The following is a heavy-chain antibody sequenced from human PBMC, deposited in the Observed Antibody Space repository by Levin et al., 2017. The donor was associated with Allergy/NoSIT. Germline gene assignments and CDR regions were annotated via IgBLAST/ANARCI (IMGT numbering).Heavy chain of an antibody. Sequence: PSETLSLTCAVSGGSISSGGYSWSWIRQPPGKGLEWIGYIYHSGSTYYNPSLKSRVTISVDRSKNQFSLKLSSVTAADTAVYYCARDDYDILTGYSWGAFDIWGQGTMVTVSS. CDR1: GGSISSGGYS. J-gene: IGHJ3*02. CDR2: IYHSGST. CDR3: ARDDYDILTGYSWGAFDI. D-gene: IGHD3-9*01. V-gene: IGHV4-30-2*01.